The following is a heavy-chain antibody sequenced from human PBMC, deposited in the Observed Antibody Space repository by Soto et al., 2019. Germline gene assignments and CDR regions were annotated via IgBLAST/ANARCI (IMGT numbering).Heavy chain of an antibody. Sequence: QVQLQQWGAGLLKPSETLSLTCAVYGGSFSGYYWSWIRQPPGKGLEWIGEINHSRSTNYNPSLKSRVTISVDTSKNQFSLKLSSVTAADTAVYYCARGKPDHKGIAAIFDYWGQGTLVTVSS. CDR2: INHSRST. CDR3: ARGKPDHKGIAAIFDY. D-gene: IGHD6-25*01. CDR1: GGSFSGYY. V-gene: IGHV4-34*01. J-gene: IGHJ4*02.